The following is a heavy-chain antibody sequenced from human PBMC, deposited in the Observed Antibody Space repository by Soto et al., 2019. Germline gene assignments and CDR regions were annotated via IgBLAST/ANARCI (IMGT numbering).Heavy chain of an antibody. CDR2: ISGGGDGT. CDR1: GFTFSTYA. CDR3: AKDLYTGTDWKHLVDYYYYYGMDV. Sequence: EVQLLESGGGLVQPGGSLRLSCAASGFTFSTYAMNWVRQAPGKGLEWVSGISGGGDGTYYADSVKARFIISRDNYKDTVYMQMNSLRAEDTAVYYCAKDLYTGTDWKHLVDYYYYYGMDVWGQGTTVTVSS. V-gene: IGHV3-23*01. D-gene: IGHD3-16*01. J-gene: IGHJ6*02.